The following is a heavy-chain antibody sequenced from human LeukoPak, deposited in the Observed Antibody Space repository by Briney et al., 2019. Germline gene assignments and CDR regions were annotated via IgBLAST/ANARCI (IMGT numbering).Heavy chain of an antibody. Sequence: SETLSLTCTVSGESTSGFYWNWIRQPPGKGLEWIGYIFHTGSGSTSHNPSLKSRVTISVDTSKNQFSLNLNSVTAADTAVYYCARHAVYAGSGWAFDYWGQGTLVTVSS. J-gene: IGHJ4*02. CDR3: ARHAVYAGSGWAFDY. CDR1: GESTSGFY. CDR2: IFHTGSGST. D-gene: IGHD6-19*01. V-gene: IGHV4-59*08.